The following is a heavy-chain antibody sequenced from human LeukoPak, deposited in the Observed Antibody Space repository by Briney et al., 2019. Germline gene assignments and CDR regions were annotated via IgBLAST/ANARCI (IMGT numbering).Heavy chain of an antibody. J-gene: IGHJ4*02. D-gene: IGHD6-13*01. V-gene: IGHV3-23*01. CDR3: AREDASSSDY. CDR1: GFTFSNYG. Sequence: GGSLRLSCSASGFTFSNYGMSSVRQAPGEGLEWVSTITGGSGSTYHADSVKGRFTISRDNSKNTLYLQMNSLRADDTAVYYCAREDASSSDYWGQGTLVTVSS. CDR2: ITGGSGST.